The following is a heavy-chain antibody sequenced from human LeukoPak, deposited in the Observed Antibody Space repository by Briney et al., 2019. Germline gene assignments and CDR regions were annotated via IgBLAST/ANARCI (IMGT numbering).Heavy chain of an antibody. J-gene: IGHJ4*02. D-gene: IGHD4-23*01. CDR1: GFIFSSYA. CDR2: ISGSGTST. CDR3: AKAYGGDSVGY. Sequence: GGSLRLSCAASGFIFSSYAMSWVRQAPGKGLEWVSSISGSGTSTYYADSVKGRFTISRDNSKNTLYLQVNSLRAEDTAIYYCAKAYGGDSVGYWDQGTLVTVSS. V-gene: IGHV3-23*01.